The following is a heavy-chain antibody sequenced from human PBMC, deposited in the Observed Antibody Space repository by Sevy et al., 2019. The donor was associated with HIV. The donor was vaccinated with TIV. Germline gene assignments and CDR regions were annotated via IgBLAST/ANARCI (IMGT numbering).Heavy chain of an antibody. J-gene: IGHJ4*02. V-gene: IGHV3-30*18. CDR3: TKDAIPPTDTTSSFFDS. CDR2: ISYGGGMQ. CDR1: GFSFSDNG. Sequence: GGSLRLSCAASGFSFSDNGMHWVRQVPGKGLEWVAVISYGGGMQTYADSVEGRFTVSRDNSKNTLYLQMNSLTTEDTAVYYCTKDAIPPTDTTSSFFDSWGQGTLVTVSS. D-gene: IGHD6-6*01.